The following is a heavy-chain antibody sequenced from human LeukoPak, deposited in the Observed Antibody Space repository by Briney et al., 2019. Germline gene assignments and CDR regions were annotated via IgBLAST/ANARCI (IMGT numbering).Heavy chain of an antibody. V-gene: IGHV1-18*01. Sequence: ASVKVSCKASGYTFTSYGISWVRQAPGQGLEWMGWISAYNGNTNYAQKLQGRVTMTRDTSITTAYMELGRLRSDDTAVYYCARDHFVAGTNWFDPWGQGTLVTVSS. CDR1: GYTFTSYG. CDR2: ISAYNGNT. CDR3: ARDHFVAGTNWFDP. D-gene: IGHD1/OR15-1a*01. J-gene: IGHJ5*02.